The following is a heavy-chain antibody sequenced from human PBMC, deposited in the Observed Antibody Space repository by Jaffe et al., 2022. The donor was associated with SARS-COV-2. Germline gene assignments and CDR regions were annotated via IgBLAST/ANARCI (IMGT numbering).Heavy chain of an antibody. CDR3: ARGRRATVTTSWFDP. V-gene: IGHV4-4*07. J-gene: IGHJ5*02. CDR2: IYTSGST. D-gene: IGHD4-17*01. Sequence: QVQLQESGPGLVKPSETLSLTCTVSGGSISSYYWSWIRQPAGKGLEWIGRIYTSGSTNYNPSLKSRVTMSVDTSKNQFSLKLSSVTAADTAVYYCARGRRATVTTSWFDPWGQGTLVTVSS. CDR1: GGSISSYY.